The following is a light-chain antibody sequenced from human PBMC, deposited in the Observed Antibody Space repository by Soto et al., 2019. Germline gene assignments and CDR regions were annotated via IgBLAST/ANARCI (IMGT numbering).Light chain of an antibody. CDR3: CPYAGSSTDVV. CDR2: EGI. V-gene: IGLV2-23*01. CDR1: SSDVGSYNL. J-gene: IGLJ2*01. Sequence: QSALTQPASVSGSPGQSITISCTGTSSDVGSYNLVSWYQQHPGKAPKLMIYEGIKRPSGVSNRFSGSKSCNTASLSISGLQAEDESEYYCCPYAGSSTDVVFGGGTKLTVL.